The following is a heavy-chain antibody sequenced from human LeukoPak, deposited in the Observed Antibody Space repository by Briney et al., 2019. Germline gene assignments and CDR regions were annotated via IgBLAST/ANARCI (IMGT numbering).Heavy chain of an antibody. CDR2: ISDSGGTT. Sequence: GGSLRLSCAASGFTFSSYAMSWVRHAPGEELEWVSAISDSGGTTYYADSVKGRFTISRDNSKNTLYLQMNSLRAEDTAVYYCAKDYDRGVWSGYSAPDYWGQGTLVTVSS. V-gene: IGHV3-23*01. CDR3: AKDYDRGVWSGYSAPDY. J-gene: IGHJ4*02. CDR1: GFTFSSYA. D-gene: IGHD3-3*01.